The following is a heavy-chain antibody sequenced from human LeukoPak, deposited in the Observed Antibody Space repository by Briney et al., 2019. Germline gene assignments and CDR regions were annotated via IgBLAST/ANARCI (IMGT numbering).Heavy chain of an antibody. CDR3: AGFRYYFDY. Sequence: SETLSLTCTVSGGSISSYYWSWIRQPPGKGLERIGYIYYSGSTNYNPSLKSRVTISVDTSKNQFSLKLSSVTAADTAVHYCAGFRYYFDYWGQGTLVTVSS. J-gene: IGHJ4*02. CDR2: IYYSGST. V-gene: IGHV4-59*01. CDR1: GGSISSYY.